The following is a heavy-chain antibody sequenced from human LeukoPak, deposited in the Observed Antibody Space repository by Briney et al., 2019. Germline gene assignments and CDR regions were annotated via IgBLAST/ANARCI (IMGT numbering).Heavy chain of an antibody. V-gene: IGHV4-61*02. CDR3: ASLRERSYYARGFDY. D-gene: IGHD1-26*01. CDR2: IYTTGST. CDR1: GGSISSGSYY. J-gene: IGHJ4*02. Sequence: SETLSLTCTVSGGSISSGSYYWSWIRQPAGKELEWIGRIYTTGSTNYSPSLKSRVTISADTSKNQFSLKLSSVTAADTAVYYCASLRERSYYARGFDYWGQGTLVTVSS.